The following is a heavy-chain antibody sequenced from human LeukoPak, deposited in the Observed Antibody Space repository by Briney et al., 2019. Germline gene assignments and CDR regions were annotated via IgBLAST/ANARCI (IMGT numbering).Heavy chain of an antibody. Sequence: PSETLSLTCTVSGVSISLHYWSSIRQPAGKGLEWIGRIYSSGSTTYNPSLKSRVTMSIDTSKNQFSLKLSFVPAADTAVYYCARDSGTTGEVKFDPWGQGTLVTVSS. V-gene: IGHV4-4*07. J-gene: IGHJ5*02. CDR2: IYSSGST. CDR1: GVSISLHY. CDR3: ARDSGTTGEVKFDP. D-gene: IGHD3-10*01.